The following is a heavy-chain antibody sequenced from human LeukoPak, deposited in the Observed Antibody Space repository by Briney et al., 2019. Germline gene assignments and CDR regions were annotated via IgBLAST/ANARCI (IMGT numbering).Heavy chain of an antibody. CDR3: ARGPTWNYVVPLDY. J-gene: IGHJ4*02. Sequence: ASVKVSCKASGYTFTSYDINWVRQAPGQGLEWMGWMNPNSGNTGYAQKFQGRVTVTRNTSISTAYMELGSLRSEDTAVYYCARGPTWNYVVPLDYWGQGALVTVSS. CDR2: MNPNSGNT. D-gene: IGHD1-7*01. CDR1: GYTFTSYD. V-gene: IGHV1-8*01.